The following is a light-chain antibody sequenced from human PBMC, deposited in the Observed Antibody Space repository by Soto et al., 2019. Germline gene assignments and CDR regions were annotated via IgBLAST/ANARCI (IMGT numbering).Light chain of an antibody. CDR2: GAS. V-gene: IGKV3-20*01. CDR1: QSVSRSY. J-gene: IGKJ1*01. CDR3: QQYGSSTWT. Sequence: EIVLTQSPGTLPLSPGERATLSCRASQSVSRSYLAWYQQKPGQAPRVXIYGASSRETGIPDRFSGSGSGTEFTLTISRLEPEDFAVYYCQQYGSSTWTFGQGTKVDIK.